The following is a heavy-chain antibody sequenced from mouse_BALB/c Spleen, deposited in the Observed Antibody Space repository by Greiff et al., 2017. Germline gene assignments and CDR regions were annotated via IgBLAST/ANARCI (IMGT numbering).Heavy chain of an antibody. D-gene: IGHD1-1*01. CDR1: GFTFSDYY. CDR3: ARGYYGSSYYFDY. V-gene: IGHV5-4*02. CDR2: ISDGGSYT. Sequence: EVHLVESGGGLVKPGGSLKLSCAASGFTFSDYYMYWVRQTPEKRLEWVATISDGGSYTYYPDSVKGRFTISRDNAKNNLYLQMSSLKSEDTAMYYCARGYYGSSYYFDYWGQGTTLTVSS. J-gene: IGHJ2*01.